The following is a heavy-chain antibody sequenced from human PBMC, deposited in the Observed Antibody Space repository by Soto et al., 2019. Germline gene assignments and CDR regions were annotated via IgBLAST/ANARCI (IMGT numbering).Heavy chain of an antibody. V-gene: IGHV3-21*01. Sequence: SGGSLRLSCAASGFTFSSYNMNWVRQAPGKALEWVSSIRSSNYIYYADSVKGRFTISRDNAKNSLYLQMNSLRAEDTAVYYCAREGGYCSSTTCYVYPFDYWGRGTLVTVSS. D-gene: IGHD2-2*01. CDR2: IRSSNYI. CDR3: AREGGYCSSTTCYVYPFDY. J-gene: IGHJ4*02. CDR1: GFTFSSYN.